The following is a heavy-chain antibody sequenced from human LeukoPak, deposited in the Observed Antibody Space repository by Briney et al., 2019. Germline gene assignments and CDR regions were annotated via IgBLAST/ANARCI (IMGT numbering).Heavy chain of an antibody. J-gene: IGHJ4*02. D-gene: IGHD3/OR15-3a*01. CDR3: ARQTGSGLFILP. Sequence: SETLSLTCTVSGVSISSSTYWGWIRQPPGKGLEWIGSIYYSGNTYYNASLKSQVSISIDTSKNQFSLKLTSVTAADTAVYYCARQTGSGLFILPGGQGTLVTVSS. V-gene: IGHV4-39*01. CDR1: GVSISSSTY. CDR2: IYYSGNT.